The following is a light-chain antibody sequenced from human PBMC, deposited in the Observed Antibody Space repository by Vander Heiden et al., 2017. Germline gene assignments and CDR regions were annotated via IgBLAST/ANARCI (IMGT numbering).Light chain of an antibody. J-gene: IGKJ1*01. V-gene: IGKV1-16*02. CDR3: QQDDLFPWT. CDR1: QDITNY. CDR2: AAS. Sequence: DVQMTQSPSSLSASVGERVTITCRASQDITNYLAWFQQQPGKAPKSLIYAASILQSGVPSNFSGSGSGTDFTLTLNSLQPEDFATYYCQQDDLFPWTFGQGTKVEIK.